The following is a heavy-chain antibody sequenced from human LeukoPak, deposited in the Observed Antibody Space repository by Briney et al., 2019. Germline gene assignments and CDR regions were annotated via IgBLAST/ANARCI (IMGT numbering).Heavy chain of an antibody. V-gene: IGHV3-30*04. CDR1: GFTFSSYA. CDR2: ISYDGSNK. CDR3: ARQGSSGYVQFDY. D-gene: IGHD5-12*01. J-gene: IGHJ4*02. Sequence: GRSLRLSCAASGFTFSSYAMHWVRQAPGKGLEWVADISYDGSNKYYADSVKGRFTISRDNSKNTLYLQMNSLRAEDTAVYYCARQGSSGYVQFDYWGQGTLVTVSS.